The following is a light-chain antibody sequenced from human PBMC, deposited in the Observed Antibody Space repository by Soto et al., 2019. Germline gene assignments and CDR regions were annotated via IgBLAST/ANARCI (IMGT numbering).Light chain of an antibody. CDR1: SSNIGSNY. J-gene: IGLJ1*01. Sequence: QPVLTLPPSASGTPGQRVTISCSGSSSNIGSNYVYWYQQLPGTAPKLLIYRNNQRPSGVPDRFSGSKSGTSASLAISGLRSEDEADYYCAAWDDSLSGYVFGTGTKLTVL. CDR2: RNN. V-gene: IGLV1-47*01. CDR3: AAWDDSLSGYV.